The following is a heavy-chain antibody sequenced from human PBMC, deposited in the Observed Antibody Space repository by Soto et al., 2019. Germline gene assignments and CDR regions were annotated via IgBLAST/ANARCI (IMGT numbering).Heavy chain of an antibody. CDR2: IYYSGST. Sequence: SETLSLTCTVSGGSISSYYWSWIRQPPGKGLEWIGYIYYSGSTNYNPSLKSRVTISVDTSKNQFSLKLSSVTAADTAVYYCARDLGKVGATSNWFDPWGQGTLVTV. D-gene: IGHD1-26*01. CDR3: ARDLGKVGATSNWFDP. V-gene: IGHV4-59*01. J-gene: IGHJ5*02. CDR1: GGSISSYY.